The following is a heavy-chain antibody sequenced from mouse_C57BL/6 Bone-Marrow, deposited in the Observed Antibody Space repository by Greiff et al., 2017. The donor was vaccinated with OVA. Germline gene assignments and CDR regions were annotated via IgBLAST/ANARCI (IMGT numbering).Heavy chain of an antibody. CDR2: IHPNSGST. CDR1: GYTFTSYW. J-gene: IGHJ3*01. V-gene: IGHV1-64*01. CDR3: ALFFAY. Sequence: HVQLQQPGAELVKPGASVKLSCKASGYTFTSYWMHWVKQRPGQGLEWIGMIHPNSGSTNYNEKFKSKATLTVDKSSSTAYMQLSSLTSEDSAVYYCALFFAYWGQGTLVTVSA.